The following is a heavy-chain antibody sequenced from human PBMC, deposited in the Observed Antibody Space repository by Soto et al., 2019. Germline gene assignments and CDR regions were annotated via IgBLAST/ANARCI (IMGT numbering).Heavy chain of an antibody. D-gene: IGHD4-17*01. Sequence: QVQSVQSGTALKKLGPSVKVSCKASGYTFPRYGISWVRQTPPQGLEWTGCITPLKGHTQYSQQAQGRVTSTTDPPLIPADMEMTSLRLEDTAVYYGARHYGGLPENVPHWGQGTLLTV. CDR2: ITPLKGHT. V-gene: IGHV1-18*04. J-gene: IGHJ1*01. CDR3: ARHYGGLPENVPH. CDR1: GYTFPRYG.